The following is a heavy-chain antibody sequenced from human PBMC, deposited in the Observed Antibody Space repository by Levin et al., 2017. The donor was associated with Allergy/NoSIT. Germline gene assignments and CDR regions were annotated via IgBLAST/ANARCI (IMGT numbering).Heavy chain of an antibody. V-gene: IGHV4-30-4*01. CDR1: GDSISSGDYY. J-gene: IGHJ4*02. Sequence: SQTLSLTCTVSGDSISSGDYYWSWIRQPPGKGLEWIGYIYYSGSTYYNPSLKSRVTISVDTSKNQFSLKLSSVTAADTAVYYCARAQYSSIWYSNSWGRGTLVTVSS. CDR2: IYYSGST. D-gene: IGHD6-13*01. CDR3: ARAQYSSIWYSNS.